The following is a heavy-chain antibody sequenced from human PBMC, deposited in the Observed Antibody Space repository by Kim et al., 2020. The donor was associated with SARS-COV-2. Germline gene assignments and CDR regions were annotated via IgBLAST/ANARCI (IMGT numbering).Heavy chain of an antibody. J-gene: IGHJ4*02. CDR2: ISAYNGNT. V-gene: IGHV1-18*04. D-gene: IGHD3-22*01. CDR3: ARDSCYYDSSGYYYVYCLPKGWGNYFVY. Sequence: ASVKVSCKASGYTFTSYGISWVRQAPGQGLEWMGWISAYNGNTNYAQKLQGRVTMTTDTSTSTAYMELRSLRSDDTAVYYCARDSCYYDSSGYYYVYCLPKGWGNYFVYWGQGTLVTVSS. CDR1: GYTFTSYG.